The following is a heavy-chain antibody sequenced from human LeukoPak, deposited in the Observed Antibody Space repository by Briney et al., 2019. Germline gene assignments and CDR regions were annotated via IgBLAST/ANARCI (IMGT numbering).Heavy chain of an antibody. CDR1: GGTFSSYA. D-gene: IGHD3-22*01. J-gene: IGHJ3*02. CDR2: IIPIFGTA. CDR3: ARARRYYYDSSGYPGAFDI. V-gene: IGHV1-69*06. Sequence: SVKVSCKASGGTFSSYAISWVRQAPGQGLEWMGGIIPIFGTANYAQQFQGRVTITADKSTSTAYMELSSLRSEDTAVYYCARARRYYYDSSGYPGAFDIWGQGTMVTVSS.